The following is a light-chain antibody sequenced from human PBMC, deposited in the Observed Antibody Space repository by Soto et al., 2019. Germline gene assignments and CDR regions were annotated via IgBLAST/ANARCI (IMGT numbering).Light chain of an antibody. J-gene: IGKJ1*01. CDR3: QQSNNWPKT. V-gene: IGKV3-15*01. Sequence: EIVMTQSPATLFVSPGETATLSCRASQSVNSNLAWYQQKPGQAPRLLISDASTRAAGLPARFSGSGSGTEFTLTISSLQSEDFAVYFCQQSNNWPKTFGQGTKVDIK. CDR2: DAS. CDR1: QSVNSN.